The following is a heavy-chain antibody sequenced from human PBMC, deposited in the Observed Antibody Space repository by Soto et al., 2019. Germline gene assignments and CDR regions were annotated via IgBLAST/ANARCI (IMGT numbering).Heavy chain of an antibody. CDR1: GGSFSRYA. Sequence: SVKGSCKASGGSFSRYAIGWVRQAPGHGLAWMGGIIPIFGTANYAQKFQGRVTITADESTSTAYMELSSLRSEDTAVYYCARDVVRKFDYWGQGTLVTGFS. D-gene: IGHD2-15*01. J-gene: IGHJ4*02. CDR2: IIPIFGTA. V-gene: IGHV1-69*01. CDR3: ARDVVRKFDY.